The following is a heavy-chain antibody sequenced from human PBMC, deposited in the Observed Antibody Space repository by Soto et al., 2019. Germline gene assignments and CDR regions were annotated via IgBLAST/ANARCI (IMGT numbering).Heavy chain of an antibody. CDR1: GGSISSGDYY. CDR2: IYYSGST. Sequence: SETLSLTCTVFGGSISSGDYYWSWIRQPPGKGLEWIGYIYYSGSTYYNPSPKSRVTISVDTSKNQFSLKLSSVTAADTAVYYCAREVDCSGTVSSYSLDLWCQAPTVTL. V-gene: IGHV4-30-4*01. J-gene: IGHJ6*02. CDR3: AREVDCSGTVSSYSLDL. D-gene: IGHD2-15*01.